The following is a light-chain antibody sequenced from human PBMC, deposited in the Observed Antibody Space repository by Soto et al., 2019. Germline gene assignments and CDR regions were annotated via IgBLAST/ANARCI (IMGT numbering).Light chain of an antibody. V-gene: IGKV1-39*01. CDR3: QQTFITPPLT. Sequence: DIQMTQSPSSLSASIGDRITITCRASQSISTYLNWYQQKPGKAPSLLIYGASTLQSGVPSRFSGSGSAKDFTLNISSLQPEDFATYYCQQTFITPPLTFGGGTKVEIK. CDR2: GAS. J-gene: IGKJ4*01. CDR1: QSISTY.